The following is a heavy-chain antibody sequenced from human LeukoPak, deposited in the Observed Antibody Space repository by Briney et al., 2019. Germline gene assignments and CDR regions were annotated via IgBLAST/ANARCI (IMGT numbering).Heavy chain of an antibody. Sequence: ASVKVSCTASGYTFREYGISWVRQAPGQGLEWMAWISTYNGDTEYAQKLHGRFTLTSDASINTVYMELRALTSDDTAVYYCARDPSNTSGWYIWFDFWGQGTLVTVSS. J-gene: IGHJ5*01. CDR2: ISTYNGDT. CDR1: GYTFREYG. CDR3: ARDPSNTSGWYIWFDF. V-gene: IGHV1-18*04. D-gene: IGHD6-19*01.